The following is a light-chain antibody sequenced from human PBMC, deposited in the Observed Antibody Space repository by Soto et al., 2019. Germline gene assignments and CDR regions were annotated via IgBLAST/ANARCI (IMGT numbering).Light chain of an antibody. J-gene: IGKJ4*01. CDR2: GAS. CDR3: QESYSVSLI. Sequence: DIQMTQSPSSLSASVEDRVTITCRASQSISNYLNWYQQKPGRAPKLLIYGASSLQSGVPSRFSGSGSGTDFTLTISSLRPEDFAIYYCQESYSVSLIFGGGTKVEIK. V-gene: IGKV1-39*01. CDR1: QSISNY.